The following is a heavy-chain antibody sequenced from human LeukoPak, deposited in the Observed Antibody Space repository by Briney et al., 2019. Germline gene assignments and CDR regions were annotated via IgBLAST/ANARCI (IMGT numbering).Heavy chain of an antibody. Sequence: GGSLRLSCAASGFTFSSYNMNWVRQAPGKGLEWVSFISSSRSYIYYADSVKGRFTISRDNAKNSLYLQMNSLRAEDMAVYYCASSGSYESDAFDIWGQGTMVTVSS. CDR1: GFTFSSYN. D-gene: IGHD1-26*01. J-gene: IGHJ3*02. CDR3: ASSGSYESDAFDI. CDR2: ISSSRSYI. V-gene: IGHV3-21*01.